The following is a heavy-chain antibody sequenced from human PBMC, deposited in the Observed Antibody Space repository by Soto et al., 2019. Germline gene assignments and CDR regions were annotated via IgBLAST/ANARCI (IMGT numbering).Heavy chain of an antibody. Sequence: QLQLRESGPGLVKPSETLSLTCTVSGGSISSSSYYWGWIRQPPGKALEWIGSIYYTGSTYYTPSLTSRDPKSVATAKTQCSLRLISVTAADTAVYYCARQEESTSMYLRYWGQGALVSVSS. CDR3: ARQEESTSMYLRY. CDR2: IYYTGST. J-gene: IGHJ4*02. CDR1: GGSISSSSYY. D-gene: IGHD1-26*01. V-gene: IGHV4-39*01.